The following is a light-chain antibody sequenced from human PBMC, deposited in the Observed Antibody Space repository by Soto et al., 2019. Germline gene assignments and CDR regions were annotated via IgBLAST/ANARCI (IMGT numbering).Light chain of an antibody. CDR1: QSVSSTN. CDR2: GAS. V-gene: IGKV3-20*01. CDR3: QQYGSSPLLT. J-gene: IGKJ4*01. Sequence: EIMLTQSPGTLSLSPGERATLSCRASQSVSSTNLAWYQQKPVQAPRLLIYGASSRATGIPDRFSGSGSGTDFTLTISRLEPEDFVVYYCQQYGSSPLLTFGGGTKVEIK.